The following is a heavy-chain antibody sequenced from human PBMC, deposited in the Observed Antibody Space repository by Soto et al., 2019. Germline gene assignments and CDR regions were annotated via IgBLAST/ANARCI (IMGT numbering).Heavy chain of an antibody. V-gene: IGHV1-24*01. D-gene: IGHD3-22*01. Sequence: ASVKVSCKVSGYTLTEFSMHWVRQAPGKGLEWMGGFDPEDGETIYAQKFQGRVTMTEDTSTDTAYMELSSLRSEDTAVYYCATNPPRYYYDSSGPTWGQGTLVTVSS. CDR2: FDPEDGET. J-gene: IGHJ5*02. CDR1: GYTLTEFS. CDR3: ATNPPRYYYDSSGPT.